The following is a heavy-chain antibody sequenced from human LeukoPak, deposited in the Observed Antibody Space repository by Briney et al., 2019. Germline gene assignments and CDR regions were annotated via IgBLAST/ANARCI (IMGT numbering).Heavy chain of an antibody. CDR1: GFTFSSYE. CDR2: ISSSGSTI. D-gene: IGHD3-22*01. V-gene: IGHV3-48*03. Sequence: GGSLRLSCAASGFTFSSYEMNWVRQAPGKGLEWVSYISSSGSTIYYADSVKGRFTISRDNAKNSLYLQMNSLRAEDTAVYYCARFTGYYYDSSGLWGQGTLVTVSS. CDR3: ARFTGYYYDSSGL. J-gene: IGHJ4*02.